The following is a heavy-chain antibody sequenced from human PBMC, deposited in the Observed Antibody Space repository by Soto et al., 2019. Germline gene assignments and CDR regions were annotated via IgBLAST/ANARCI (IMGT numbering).Heavy chain of an antibody. CDR1: GDTFSRYS. V-gene: IGHV1-69*12. CDR2: IFLVFGTA. Sequence: QVQLVQSGAEVKKPGSSVKVSCKASGDTFSRYSISWVRQAPGQGLEWMGGIFLVFGTATYAQKFQGRVMITADESTNTAYMDLSSLASEDTAVYYCAVGPSAAAWYSHGMDVWGQGTTVTVSS. J-gene: IGHJ6*02. CDR3: AVGPSAAAWYSHGMDV. D-gene: IGHD2-2*01.